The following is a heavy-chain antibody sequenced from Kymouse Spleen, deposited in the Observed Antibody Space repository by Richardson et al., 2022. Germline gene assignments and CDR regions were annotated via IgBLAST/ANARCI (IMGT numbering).Heavy chain of an antibody. CDR1: GGSISSSSYY. CDR3: ARQTYYDFWSGFDY. CDR2: IYYSGST. V-gene: IGHV4-39*01. Sequence: QLQLQESGPGLVKPSETLSLTCTVSGGSISSSSYYWGWIRQPPGKGLEWIGSIYYSGSTYYNPSLKSRVTISVDTSKNQFSLKLSSVTAADTAVYYCARQTYYDFWSGFDYWGQGTLVTVSS. J-gene: IGHJ4*02. D-gene: IGHD3-3*01.